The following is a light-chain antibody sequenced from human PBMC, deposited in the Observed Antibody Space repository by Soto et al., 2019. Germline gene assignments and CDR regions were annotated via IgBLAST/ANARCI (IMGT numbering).Light chain of an antibody. CDR3: AAWDDSLGGYV. CDR2: RNN. Sequence: QSVLTQPPSASGTPGQRVTISCSGSSSNIGSNYVYWYQQLPGTAPKLLIYRNNQRPSWVPDRFSGSKSGTSTSLAISGLRSEDEDDYYCAAWDDSLGGYVFGTGTKVTVL. J-gene: IGLJ1*01. V-gene: IGLV1-47*01. CDR1: SSNIGSNY.